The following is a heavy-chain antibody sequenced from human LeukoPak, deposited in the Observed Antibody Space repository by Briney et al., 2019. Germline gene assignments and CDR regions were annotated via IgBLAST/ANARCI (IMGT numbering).Heavy chain of an antibody. J-gene: IGHJ4*02. CDR3: ARMRYSSSWYREYYFDY. CDR1: GGSLSSDNYY. D-gene: IGHD6-13*01. V-gene: IGHV4-61*02. Sequence: SETLSLTCSVSGGSLSSDNYYWNWIRQPAGKGLEWIGRVYTTGSTNYNPSLKSRVTMSVDTSKNQFSLKLSSVTAADTAVYYCARMRYSSSWYREYYFDYWGQGTLVTVSS. CDR2: VYTTGST.